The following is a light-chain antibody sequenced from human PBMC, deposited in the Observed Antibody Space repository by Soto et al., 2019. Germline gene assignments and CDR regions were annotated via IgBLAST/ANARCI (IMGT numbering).Light chain of an antibody. CDR3: QQYNSYPPWT. CDR1: QSIGSW. J-gene: IGKJ1*01. Sequence: DIRMTQSPSTLSGSVGDRVIIVCRASQSIGSWLAWYQQKPGKAPKLLIYKASSLESGVPSRFRGSGSGTEFTLTIRSLQTDDFANYYCQQYNSYPPWTFGQGTKVDIK. V-gene: IGKV1-5*03. CDR2: KAS.